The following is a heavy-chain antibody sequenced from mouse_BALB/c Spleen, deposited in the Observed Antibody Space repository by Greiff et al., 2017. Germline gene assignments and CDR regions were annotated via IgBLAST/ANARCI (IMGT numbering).Heavy chain of an antibody. J-gene: IGHJ4*01. CDR1: GFTFSSYA. Sequence: DVMLVESGGGLVKPGGSLKLSCAASGFTFSSYAMSWVRQTPEKRLEWVASISSGGSTYYPDSVKGRFTISRDNARNILYLQMSSLRSEDTAMYYCASITTVVAPAMDYWGQGTSVTVSS. CDR2: ISSGGST. D-gene: IGHD1-1*01. V-gene: IGHV5-6-5*01. CDR3: ASITTVVAPAMDY.